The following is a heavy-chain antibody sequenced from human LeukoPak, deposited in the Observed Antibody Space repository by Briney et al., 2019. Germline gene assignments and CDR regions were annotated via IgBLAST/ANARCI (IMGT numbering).Heavy chain of an antibody. V-gene: IGHV3-7*01. Sequence: GGSLRLSCAASGFTFGSYWMTWVRQAPGKGLEWVANIKQVGSVTYYMDSVKGRFTFSRDNAKNSVYLQMNNLRGEDTAVYYCARIGYSSSSLDYWGQGTLVTVSS. D-gene: IGHD2-21*01. CDR1: GFTFGSYW. CDR2: IKQVGSVT. CDR3: ARIGYSSSSLDY. J-gene: IGHJ4*02.